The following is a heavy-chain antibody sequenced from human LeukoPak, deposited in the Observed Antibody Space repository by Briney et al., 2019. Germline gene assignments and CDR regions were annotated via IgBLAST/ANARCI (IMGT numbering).Heavy chain of an antibody. CDR3: ANIIRKYTSCYYYFDY. D-gene: IGHD2-2*01. CDR2: ISFDGNNE. Sequence: QPGGSLRLSCAASEFTFSSYAMHWVRQAPGKGLEWVAAISFDGNNEYYADSVKGRFTISRDNSKNTLYLQMNSLRAEDTAVYYCANIIRKYTSCYYYFDYWGQGTLVTVSS. CDR1: EFTFSSYA. J-gene: IGHJ4*02. V-gene: IGHV3-30-3*01.